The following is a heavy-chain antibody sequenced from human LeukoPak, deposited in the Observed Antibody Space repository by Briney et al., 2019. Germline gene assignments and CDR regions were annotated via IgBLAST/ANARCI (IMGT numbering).Heavy chain of an antibody. D-gene: IGHD3-3*01. V-gene: IGHV4-59*01. CDR1: GGSISSYY. J-gene: IGHJ6*03. CDR3: ARDGVPYYDFWSGYYREGRDYYYYYMDV. CDR2: IYYNGST. Sequence: SETLSLTCTVSGGSISSYYWSWIRQPPGKGLEWIGYIYYNGSTNYNPSLKSRVTISVDTSKNQFSLKLSSVTAADTAVYYCARDGVPYYDFWSGYYREGRDYYYYYMDVWGKGTTVTVSS.